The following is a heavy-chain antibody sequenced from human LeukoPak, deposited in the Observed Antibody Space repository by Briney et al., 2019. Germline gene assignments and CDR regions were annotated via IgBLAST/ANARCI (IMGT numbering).Heavy chain of an antibody. CDR1: GGTLSSYA. CDR2: IIPILGIA. V-gene: IGHV1-69*04. J-gene: IGHJ3*02. Sequence: SVKVSCKASGGTLSSYAISWVRQAPGQGLEWMGRIIPILGIANYAQKFQGRVTITADKSTSTAYMELSSLRSEDTAVYYCARPLEDHDSSGYFSPLYVFDIWGQGTMVTVSS. CDR3: ARPLEDHDSSGYFSPLYVFDI. D-gene: IGHD3-22*01.